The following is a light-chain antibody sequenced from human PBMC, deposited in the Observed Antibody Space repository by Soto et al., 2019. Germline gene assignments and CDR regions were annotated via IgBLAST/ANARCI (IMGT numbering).Light chain of an antibody. Sequence: EIVMTQSPATLSVSPGERATLSCRASQSVSSNLAWYQQKPGQAPRLLLYGASTRATGIPARFSGSGSGTEFTLTISSLQSEDFAVYYCQQYNNWPPFTFGPGTNVDIK. J-gene: IGKJ3*01. V-gene: IGKV3-15*01. CDR2: GAS. CDR3: QQYNNWPPFT. CDR1: QSVSSN.